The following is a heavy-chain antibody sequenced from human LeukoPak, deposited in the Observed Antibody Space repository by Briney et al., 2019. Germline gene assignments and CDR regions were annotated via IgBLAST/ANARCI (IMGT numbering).Heavy chain of an antibody. CDR2: IYTSGST. D-gene: IGHD2-2*01. V-gene: IGHV4-61*02. Sequence: SEALSLTCTVSGGSISSGSYYWSWIRQPAGKGLEWIGRIYTSGSTNYNPSLKSRVTISVDTSKNQFSLKLSSVTAADTAVYYCARDGYCSSTSCQGGPYYYYYYMDVWGKGTTVTVSS. CDR1: GGSISSGSYY. J-gene: IGHJ6*03. CDR3: ARDGYCSSTSCQGGPYYYYYYMDV.